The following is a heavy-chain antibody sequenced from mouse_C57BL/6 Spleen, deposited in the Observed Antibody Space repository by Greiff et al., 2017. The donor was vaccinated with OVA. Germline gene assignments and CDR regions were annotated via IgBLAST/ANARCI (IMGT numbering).Heavy chain of an antibody. CDR2: INPGSGGT. D-gene: IGHD1-1*01. V-gene: IGHV1-54*01. CDR1: GYAFTNYL. Sequence: VQLQQSGAELVRPGTSVKVSCKASGYAFTNYLIEWVKQRPGQGLEWIGVINPGSGGTNYNEKFKGKATLTADKYYSTAYMQIISLTSEDSAVYFCARSYYYGSEDAMDYWGQGTSVTVSS. CDR3: ARSYYYGSEDAMDY. J-gene: IGHJ4*01.